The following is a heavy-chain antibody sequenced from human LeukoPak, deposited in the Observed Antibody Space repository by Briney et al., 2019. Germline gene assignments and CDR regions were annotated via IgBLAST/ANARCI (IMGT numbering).Heavy chain of an antibody. CDR2: ISAYNGNT. CDR3: ATYCSNTNCYIWGYYFDY. J-gene: IGHJ4*02. V-gene: IGHV1-18*01. Sequence: ASVKVSCKASGYTFTSYGISWVRQAPGQGLEWMGWISAYNGNTNYAQKFQGRVTITADESTSTAYMELSSLRSEDTAVYYCATYCSNTNCYIWGYYFDYWGQGTLVTVSS. CDR1: GYTFTSYG. D-gene: IGHD2-2*02.